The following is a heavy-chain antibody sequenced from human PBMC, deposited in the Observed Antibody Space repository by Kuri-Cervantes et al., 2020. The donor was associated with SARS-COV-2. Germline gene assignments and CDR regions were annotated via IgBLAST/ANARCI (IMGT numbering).Heavy chain of an antibody. CDR1: GGSISSSNW. J-gene: IGHJ6*03. CDR2: IYHSGST. CDR3: ARENGDYPYYYYYMDV. Sequence: SETLSLTCAVSGGSISSSNWWSWVRQPPGKGLEWIGEIYHSGSTNYNPSLKSRVTISVDKSKNQFSLKLSSVTAADTAVYYCARENGDYPYYYYYMDVWGKGTTVTVSS. V-gene: IGHV4-4*02. D-gene: IGHD4-17*01.